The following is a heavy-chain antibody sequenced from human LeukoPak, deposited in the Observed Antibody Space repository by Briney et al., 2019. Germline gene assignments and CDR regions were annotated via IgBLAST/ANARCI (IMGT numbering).Heavy chain of an antibody. CDR3: ARMGIAAAGVDY. D-gene: IGHD6-13*01. Sequence: GGSLRLSCAAYGFTSSDYAMSWVRQAQGKGLQWISYISSTSKTIYYADSLKGRFTISRDNAKNSLYLQIDSLSAEDTAVYYCARMGIAAAGVDYWGQGTLVTVSS. V-gene: IGHV3-48*01. J-gene: IGHJ4*02. CDR1: GFTSSDYA. CDR2: ISSTSKTI.